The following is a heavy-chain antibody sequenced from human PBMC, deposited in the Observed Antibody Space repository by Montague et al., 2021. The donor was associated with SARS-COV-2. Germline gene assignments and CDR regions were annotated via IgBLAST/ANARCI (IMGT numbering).Heavy chain of an antibody. J-gene: IGHJ4*02. D-gene: IGHD4-11*01. CDR1: GDSFTGFF. CDR2: INDRGVTNY. CDR3: PRWDPQTLTVIYLRGKSDNDY. V-gene: IGHV4-34*01. Sequence: SETLSLTCAVYGDSFTGFFWSWIRQPPGKGLEWIAYINDRGVTNYNHNPSLGSRVTISADTSKNQFTLKLRSVTAADTAVYYCPRWDPQTLTVIYLRGKSDNDYWGQGTLVTVSS.